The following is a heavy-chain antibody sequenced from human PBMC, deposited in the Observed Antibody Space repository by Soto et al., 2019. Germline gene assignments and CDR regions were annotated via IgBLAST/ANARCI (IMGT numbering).Heavy chain of an antibody. CDR3: ARDRSDLWEPDQYFQR. Sequence: GGSLRLSCAASGFTFSSYSMNWVRHAPGKELEWVSSISGSSKYIYYADSVKGRFTVSRDNAKNSLYLQMSSLRDDDTAVYYWARDRSDLWEPDQYFQRSGRGNLLTLCS. V-gene: IGHV3-21*01. J-gene: IGHJ1*01. CDR1: GFTFSSYS. CDR2: ISGSSKYI. D-gene: IGHD1-26*01.